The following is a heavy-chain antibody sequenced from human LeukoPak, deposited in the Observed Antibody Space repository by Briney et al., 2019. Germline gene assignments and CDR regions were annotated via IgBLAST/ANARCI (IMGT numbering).Heavy chain of an antibody. D-gene: IGHD3-10*01. Sequence: SETLSLTCTVSGGSISSGGYYWSWIRQHPGKGLEWIGHIYYSGSTYYNPSLKSRVTISVDTSKNQFSLKLSSVTAADTAVYYCAREEGSPGDYGMDVWGQGTTVTVSS. J-gene: IGHJ6*02. CDR3: AREEGSPGDYGMDV. CDR2: IYYSGST. CDR1: GGSISSGGYY. V-gene: IGHV4-31*03.